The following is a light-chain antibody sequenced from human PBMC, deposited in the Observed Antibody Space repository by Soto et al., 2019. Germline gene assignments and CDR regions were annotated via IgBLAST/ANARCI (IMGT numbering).Light chain of an antibody. CDR2: HAS. V-gene: IGKV1-33*01. Sequence: IRITHSPSSLSASIVYRVTITCQSSQNITNNLSWYQQKPGKAPNLLIYHASKLAKGVTSRFSGSGSGTDFSFIITSLQREDLATYYCQQYYGLPPLTFGQGTRLE. CDR3: QQYYGLPPLT. J-gene: IGKJ5*01. CDR1: QNITNN.